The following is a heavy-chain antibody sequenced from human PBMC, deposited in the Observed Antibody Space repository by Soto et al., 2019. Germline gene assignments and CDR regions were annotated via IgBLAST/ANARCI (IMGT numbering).Heavy chain of an antibody. J-gene: IGHJ3*01. CDR1: GYIFTNYW. Sequence: GESLKISCKGSGYIFTNYWIGWVRQMPGKGLEWMGIIYPGDSDTRYGPSFQGQVTISADKSISTAYLQWSSLKAPDTAMYYCATHSSGDYPSGSDAFAVWGQGTMVTVSS. V-gene: IGHV5-51*01. D-gene: IGHD3-22*01. CDR2: IYPGDSDT. CDR3: ATHSSGDYPSGSDAFAV.